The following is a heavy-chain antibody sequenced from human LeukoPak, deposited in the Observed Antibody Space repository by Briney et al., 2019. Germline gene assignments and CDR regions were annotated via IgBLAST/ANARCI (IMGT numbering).Heavy chain of an antibody. CDR3: ARIGNYDFSDY. Sequence: GGSLRLSCAASGFTFSHYTMTWVRQAPGEGLEWVSSISSSSSSIYYADSMKGRLTISRDNAKNPLYLQMNRLRAEDTAVYYCARIGNYDFSDYWGQGTLVTVSS. J-gene: IGHJ4*02. V-gene: IGHV3-21*01. CDR2: ISSSSSSI. CDR1: GFTFSHYT. D-gene: IGHD3-3*01.